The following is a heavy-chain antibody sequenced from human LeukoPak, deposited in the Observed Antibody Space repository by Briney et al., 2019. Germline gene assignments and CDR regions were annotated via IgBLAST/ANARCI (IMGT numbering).Heavy chain of an antibody. D-gene: IGHD3-3*01. J-gene: IGHJ4*02. V-gene: IGHV4-59*01. CDR3: AREKRNYDFWSGSSIGYYFDY. Sequence: PSETLSLTCTVSGASISSYYWSWIRQPPGKGLEWIGYIYYSGSTNYNPSLKSRVTISVDTSKNQFSLKLSSVTAADTAVYYCAREKRNYDFWSGSSIGYYFDYWGQGTLVTVSS. CDR2: IYYSGST. CDR1: GASISSYY.